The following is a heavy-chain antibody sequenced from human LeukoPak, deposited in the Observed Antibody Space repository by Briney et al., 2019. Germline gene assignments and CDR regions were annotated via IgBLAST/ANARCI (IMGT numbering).Heavy chain of an antibody. J-gene: IGHJ4*02. V-gene: IGHV3-7*01. Sequence: GGSLRLSCAASGFTFYHYWMSWVRQAPGKGPEWVATIKQDGGEKYYVDSVKGRFTISRDNAKNSLYLQMNSLRAEDTAVYYCARDLAAAGNFDYWGQGTLVTVSS. CDR2: IKQDGGEK. CDR1: GFTFYHYW. CDR3: ARDLAAAGNFDY. D-gene: IGHD6-13*01.